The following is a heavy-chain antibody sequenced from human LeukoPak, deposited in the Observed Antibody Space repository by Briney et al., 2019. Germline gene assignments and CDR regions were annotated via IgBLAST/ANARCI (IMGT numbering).Heavy chain of an antibody. CDR3: ARGDGRFSSGWYDSYYFDY. CDR1: RFTFSIYA. J-gene: IGHJ4*02. D-gene: IGHD6-19*01. CDR2: ISHDGSNK. V-gene: IGHV3-30*04. Sequence: GGSLRLSCAASRFTFSIYAMHCVRQAPGKGLEWVAVISHDGSNKYYADSVKGRFTISRDNSKNTLYLQMNSLRAEDKAVYYCARGDGRFSSGWYDSYYFDYWGQGTLVTVSS.